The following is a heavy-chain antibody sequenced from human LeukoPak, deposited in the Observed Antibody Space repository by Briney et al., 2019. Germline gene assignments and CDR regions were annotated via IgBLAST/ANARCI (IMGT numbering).Heavy chain of an antibody. D-gene: IGHD1-26*01. CDR2: ISGGGDIT. CDR1: GFTFSTYA. Sequence: GGSLRLSCVASGFTFSTYAMSWVRQTPAKGLEWVSVISGGGDITYYADSVKGRFTISRGNSENTVYLQMNSLRAEDTAVYYCAKEQVVSPPWVSYFDYWAQGTLVTVSS. CDR3: AKEQVVSPPWVSYFDY. J-gene: IGHJ4*02. V-gene: IGHV3-23*01.